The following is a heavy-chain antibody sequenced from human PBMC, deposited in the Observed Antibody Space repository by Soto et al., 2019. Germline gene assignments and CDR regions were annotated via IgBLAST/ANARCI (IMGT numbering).Heavy chain of an antibody. CDR3: ARVGGQLVPGFDY. Sequence: EVQLVESGGGLVKPWGSLRLSCAASGFTFSSYSMNWVRQAPGKGLEWVSYISSSSSYIYYADSVTGRFTISRDNAKNSLYLQMNSLRAEDTAVYYCARVGGQLVPGFDYWCQGTLVTVSS. CDR2: ISSSSSYI. J-gene: IGHJ4*02. CDR1: GFTFSSYS. V-gene: IGHV3-21*01. D-gene: IGHD6-6*01.